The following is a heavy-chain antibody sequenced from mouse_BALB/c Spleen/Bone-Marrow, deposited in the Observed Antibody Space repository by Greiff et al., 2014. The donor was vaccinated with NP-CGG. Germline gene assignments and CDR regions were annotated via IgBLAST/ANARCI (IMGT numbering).Heavy chain of an antibody. D-gene: IGHD1-2*01. V-gene: IGHV1-69*02. J-gene: IGHJ3*01. CDR3: ARGDYGYGLAY. CDR1: GFTFTNYY. Sequence: QVKLMQSGAELVKPGASVKLSCMASGFTFTNYYIHWVKQRPGQGLEWIGDIDPSNGHTNYNQKFKGKATLTVDKSSNTAYMQLSSLTSEDAAVYYCARGDYGYGLAYWGQGTLVTVSA. CDR2: IDPSNGHT.